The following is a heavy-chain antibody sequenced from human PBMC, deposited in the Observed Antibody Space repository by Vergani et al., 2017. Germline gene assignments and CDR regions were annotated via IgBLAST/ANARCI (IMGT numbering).Heavy chain of an antibody. CDR1: GFTFSTYD. V-gene: IGHV3-13*01. D-gene: IGHD6-6*01. CDR2: IGTAGDT. Sequence: EVQLVESGGGLVQPGGSLRLSCAASGFTFSTYDMHWVRQATGKGLEWVSAIGTAGDTYNPGSVKGRFTISRENAKNSLYLQMNGLRAGDTAVYYCARRDSSSPALDYWGQGTLVTVSS. CDR3: ARRDSSSPALDY. J-gene: IGHJ4*02.